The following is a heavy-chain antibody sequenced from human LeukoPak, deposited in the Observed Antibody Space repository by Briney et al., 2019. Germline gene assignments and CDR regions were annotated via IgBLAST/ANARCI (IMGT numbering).Heavy chain of an antibody. V-gene: IGHV1-18*01. CDR2: ITTYSGNT. J-gene: IGHJ4*02. Sequence: ASVKVSCKASGYTFTTYGISWVRQAPGQRLEWMTCITTYSGNTYYAQKLQRRVTMTTDTSTRTAYMELRSLRSDDTAVYYCATPLIGQGVSLGYWGQGTLVTVSS. CDR3: ATPLIGQGVSLGY. D-gene: IGHD3-16*01. CDR1: GYTFTTYG.